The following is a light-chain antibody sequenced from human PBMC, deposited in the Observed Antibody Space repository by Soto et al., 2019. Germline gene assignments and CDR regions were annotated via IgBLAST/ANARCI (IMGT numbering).Light chain of an antibody. CDR2: EGS. CDR1: SSDVGSYNL. V-gene: IGLV2-23*01. Sequence: QSALTQPASVSGSPGXXXTISCTGTSSDVGSYNLVSWYQQHPGKAPKLMIYEGSKRPSGVSNRFSGSKSGNTASLTISGLQAEDEADYYCCSYAGSSTSVVFGGGTKLTVL. J-gene: IGLJ2*01. CDR3: CSYAGSSTSVV.